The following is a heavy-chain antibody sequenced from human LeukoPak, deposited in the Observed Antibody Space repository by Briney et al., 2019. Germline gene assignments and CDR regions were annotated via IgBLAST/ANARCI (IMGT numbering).Heavy chain of an antibody. CDR1: GFTFSSYG. CDR3: AKTYYGSGSP. J-gene: IGHJ5*02. D-gene: IGHD3-10*01. V-gene: IGHV3-30*18. Sequence: GGSLRLSYAASGFTFSSYGMHWVRQAPGKGLEWVAVISYDGSNKYYADSVKGRFTISRDNSKNTLYLQMNSLRAEDTAVYYCAKTYYGSGSPWGQGTLVTVSS. CDR2: ISYDGSNK.